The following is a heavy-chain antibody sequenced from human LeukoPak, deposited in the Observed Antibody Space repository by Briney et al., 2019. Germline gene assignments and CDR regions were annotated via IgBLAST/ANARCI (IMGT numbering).Heavy chain of an antibody. D-gene: IGHD3-22*01. V-gene: IGHV3-30*18. CDR3: AKDSGYSDY. CDR1: GFTFSSYG. CDR2: ISYDGSNK. Sequence: SGGSLRFSCAASGFTFSSYGMHWVRQAPGKGLEWVAVISYDGSNKYYADSVKGRFTISRDNSKNTLYLQMNSLRAEDTAVYYCAKDSGYSDYWGQGTLVTVSS. J-gene: IGHJ4*02.